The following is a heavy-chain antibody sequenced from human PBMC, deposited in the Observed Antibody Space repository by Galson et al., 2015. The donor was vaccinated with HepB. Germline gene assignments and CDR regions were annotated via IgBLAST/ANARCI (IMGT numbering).Heavy chain of an antibody. Sequence: QSGAEVKKPGESLTISCKGSGYSFISHWISWVRQMPGKGLEWMGRIDPPESYVNYSPSFQGHITISVDKSINTAYLQWSSLKASDTAMYYCARHRASGWEDYWGQGTLVTVSS. J-gene: IGHJ4*02. V-gene: IGHV5-10-1*01. CDR3: ARHRASGWEDY. D-gene: IGHD6-19*01. CDR2: IDPPESYV. CDR1: GYSFISHW.